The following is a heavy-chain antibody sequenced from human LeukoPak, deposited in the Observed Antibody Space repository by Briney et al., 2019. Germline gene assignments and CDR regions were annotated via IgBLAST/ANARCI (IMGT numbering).Heavy chain of an antibody. Sequence: PGGSLRLSCAASGFTFSSYAMSWVRQAPGKGLEWVSAISGSGGSTYYADSVKGRFTISRDNSKNTLYLQMSSLRAEDTAVYYCARRGNYYGSGSNNWFDPWGQGTLVTVSS. CDR2: ISGSGGST. J-gene: IGHJ5*02. V-gene: IGHV3-23*01. CDR1: GFTFSSYA. CDR3: ARRGNYYGSGSNNWFDP. D-gene: IGHD3-10*01.